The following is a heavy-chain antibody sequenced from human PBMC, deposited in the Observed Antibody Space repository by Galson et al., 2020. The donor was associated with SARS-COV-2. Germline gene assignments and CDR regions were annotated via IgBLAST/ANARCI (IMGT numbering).Heavy chain of an antibody. D-gene: IGHD6-13*01. CDR3: ARGRKGYSSSWYLD. CDR1: GGSFSGYY. J-gene: IGHJ4*02. CDR2: INHSRSI. Sequence: SETLSLTCAVYGGSFSGYYWSWISQPPGKGLEWIGEINHSRSINYNPSLKSRVTISVDTSKNQFSLRLSSVTAADTAVYYCARGRKGYSSSWYLDWGQGTLVTVSS. V-gene: IGHV4-34*01.